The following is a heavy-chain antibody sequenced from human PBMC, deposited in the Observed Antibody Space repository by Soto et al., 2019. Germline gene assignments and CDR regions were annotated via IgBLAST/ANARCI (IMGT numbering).Heavy chain of an antibody. Sequence: ASVKFSSTASGYAFTGYYIHWVRQAPLQGRGWIGFINPNIGGTNYAQKLQGRVTMTRETYISTAYMEVSRMRSDDPDVYYCAREYGIRGVITPYYYYYYGMDVWGQGTTVTVSS. D-gene: IGHD3-10*01. CDR3: AREYGIRGVITPYYYYYYGMDV. J-gene: IGHJ6*02. V-gene: IGHV1-2*02. CDR1: GYAFTGYY. CDR2: INPNIGGT.